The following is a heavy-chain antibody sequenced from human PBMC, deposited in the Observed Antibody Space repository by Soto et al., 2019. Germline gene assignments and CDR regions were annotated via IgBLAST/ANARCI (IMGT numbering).Heavy chain of an antibody. V-gene: IGHV3-30-3*01. CDR3: ARETYYEFWSGPYYGMDV. Sequence: QVQLVESGGGVVQPGRSLRLSCAASGFTFSSYAMHWVRQAQGKGLEWVAVISYDGSNKYYADSVKGRFTISRENSKITLYLKMTRLKAGDKALYYCARETYYEFWSGPYYGMDVWGQGTKFTVSS. D-gene: IGHD3-3*01. CDR2: ISYDGSNK. CDR1: GFTFSSYA. J-gene: IGHJ6*02.